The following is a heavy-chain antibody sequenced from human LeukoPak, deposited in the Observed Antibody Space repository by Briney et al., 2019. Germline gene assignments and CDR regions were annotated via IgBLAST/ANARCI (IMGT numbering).Heavy chain of an antibody. J-gene: IGHJ4*02. D-gene: IGHD2-2*01. Sequence: GGPLRLSCAASGFTVSSNYMSWVRQAPGKGLEWVSSISSSSSYTYYADSVKARFTISRDNAKNSLFLQMNSLRAEDTAVYYCATDLEVPAAKYFDYWGQGTLVTVSS. CDR1: GFTVSSNY. CDR2: ISSSSSYT. CDR3: ATDLEVPAAKYFDY. V-gene: IGHV3-21*01.